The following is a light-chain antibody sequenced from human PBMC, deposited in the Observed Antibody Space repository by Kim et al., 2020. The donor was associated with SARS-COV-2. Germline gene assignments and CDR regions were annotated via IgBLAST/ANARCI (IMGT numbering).Light chain of an antibody. V-gene: IGKV4-1*01. CDR2: WAS. J-gene: IGKJ1*01. CDR1: QSVLYSSNNQNY. CDR3: HQYYGPPVT. Sequence: DIVMTQPPDSLAVSLGERATINCKSSQSVLYSSNNQNYLAWYQQKPGQPPKLLIYWASTRESGVPDRFSGSGSGTDFTLTISSLQAEDVAVYYCHQYYGPPVTFGQGTKVDIK.